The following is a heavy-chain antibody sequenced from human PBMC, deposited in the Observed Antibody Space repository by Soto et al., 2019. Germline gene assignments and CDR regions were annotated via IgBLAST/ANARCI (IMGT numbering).Heavy chain of an antibody. J-gene: IGHJ6*03. CDR2: ISSSSSYL. V-gene: IGHV3-21*01. Sequence: EVQLVESGGGLVKPGGSLRLSCAASGFTFSSYSMNWVRQAPGKGLEWVSSISSSSSYLYYADSVKGRFTISRDNAKNSLYLQMNSLRAEDTAVYYCAPKGHYYYYYMDVWGKGTTVTVSS. CDR3: APKGHYYYYYMDV. CDR1: GFTFSSYS.